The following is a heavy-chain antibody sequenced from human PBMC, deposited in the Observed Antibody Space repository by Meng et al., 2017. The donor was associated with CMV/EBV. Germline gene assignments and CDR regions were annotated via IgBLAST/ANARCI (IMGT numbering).Heavy chain of an antibody. Sequence: GESLKISCAASGFTFTSYNMHWVRQHPGKGPEWVAVISYGGITEYYADSAKGRFTISRDDSKKMLYLQMNGLRVEDTAVYYCAKDSSTSLNYHYAMDVWGQGTTVTVSS. V-gene: IGHV3-30*04. CDR3: AKDSSTSLNYHYAMDV. CDR2: ISYGGITE. J-gene: IGHJ6*02. D-gene: IGHD2-2*01. CDR1: GFTFTSYN.